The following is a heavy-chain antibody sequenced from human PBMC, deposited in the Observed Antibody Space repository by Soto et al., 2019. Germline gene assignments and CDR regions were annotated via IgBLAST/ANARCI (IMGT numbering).Heavy chain of an antibody. V-gene: IGHV4-4*02. CDR1: GGSISSSNW. Sequence: QVQLQESGPGLVKPSGTLSLTCAVSGGSISSSNWWSWVRQPPGKGLEWIGEIYHSGSTNYNPSLKSRVTISVDKSNNQFSLKLSSVTAADTAVXXXAXXXXXXXYGMDVWGQGTTVTVSS. CDR2: IYHSGST. J-gene: IGHJ6*02. CDR3: AXXXXXXXYGMDV.